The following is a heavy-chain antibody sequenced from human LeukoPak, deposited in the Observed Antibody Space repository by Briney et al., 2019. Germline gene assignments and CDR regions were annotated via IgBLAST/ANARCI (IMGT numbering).Heavy chain of an antibody. V-gene: IGHV3-7*01. J-gene: IGHJ4*02. D-gene: IGHD6-6*01. CDR1: GFTFSSYA. Sequence: GGSLRLSCAASGFTFSSYAMSWVRQAPGKGLEWVANIKQDGTEKHYVDSVKGRFTVSRDNAKNSLYLQMNSLRAEDTAVYYCARAGYMAARDYWGQGTLVTVSS. CDR3: ARAGYMAARDY. CDR2: IKQDGTEK.